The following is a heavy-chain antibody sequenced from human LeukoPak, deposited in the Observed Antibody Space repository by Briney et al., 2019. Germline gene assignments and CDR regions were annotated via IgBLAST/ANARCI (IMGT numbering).Heavy chain of an antibody. J-gene: IGHJ6*02. CDR1: GFIFSSYW. CDR2: IKQDGSEK. CDR3: ARLIVIPGGIDV. D-gene: IGHD2/OR15-2a*01. V-gene: IGHV3-7*03. Sequence: PGGSLRLSCAASGFIFSSYWMSWVRQAPGKGLEWVANIKQDGSEKYYVDSVKGRFTTSRDNAKNSLYLQMNSLRAEDTAVYYCARLIVIPGGIDVWGQGTTVTVSS.